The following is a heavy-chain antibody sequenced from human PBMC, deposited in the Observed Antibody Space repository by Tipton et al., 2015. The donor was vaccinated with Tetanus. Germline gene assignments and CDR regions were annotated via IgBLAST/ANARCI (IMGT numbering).Heavy chain of an antibody. CDR1: GASINSYY. V-gene: IGHV4-59*08. CDR3: AGLLRSELVGWFDP. D-gene: IGHD3-3*01. J-gene: IGHJ5*02. CDR2: ISSSGRT. Sequence: LRLSCSVSGASINSYYWNWIRQPPGKGLEWIAYISSSGRTNYNPSLKSRVTISVDTSQNQFSLRLSSVTAADTGVYYCAGLLRSELVGWFDPWGQGTPVTVSS.